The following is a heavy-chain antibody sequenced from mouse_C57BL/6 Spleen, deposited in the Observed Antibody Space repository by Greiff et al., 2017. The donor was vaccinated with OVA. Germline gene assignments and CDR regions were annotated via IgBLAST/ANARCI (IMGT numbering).Heavy chain of an antibody. D-gene: IGHD3-2*02. CDR1: GYTFTSYT. V-gene: IGHV1-4*01. CDR2: INPSSGYT. Sequence: VQLQQSGAELARPGASVKMSCKASGYTFTSYTMHWVKPRPGQGLEWIGYINPSSGYTKYNQKFKDKATLTADKSSSTAYMQLSSLTSEDSAVYYCARWCSSGSVAYWGQGTLVTVSA. CDR3: ARWCSSGSVAY. J-gene: IGHJ3*01.